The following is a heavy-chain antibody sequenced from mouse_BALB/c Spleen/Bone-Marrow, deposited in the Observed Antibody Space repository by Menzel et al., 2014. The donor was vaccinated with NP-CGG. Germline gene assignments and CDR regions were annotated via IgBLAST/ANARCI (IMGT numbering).Heavy chain of an antibody. Sequence: VQLQQSGPGLVAPSQSLSITCTVSGFSLTGYGVSWVRQPPGKGLEWLGMIWGDGSTDYNSALKSRLSINKDNSKSQVFLKMNSLQTGDTARYYCARDSFLITRALDYWGQGTSVTVSS. V-gene: IGHV2-6-7*01. CDR2: IWGDGST. CDR3: ARDSFLITRALDY. CDR1: GFSLTGYG. D-gene: IGHD2-4*01. J-gene: IGHJ4*01.